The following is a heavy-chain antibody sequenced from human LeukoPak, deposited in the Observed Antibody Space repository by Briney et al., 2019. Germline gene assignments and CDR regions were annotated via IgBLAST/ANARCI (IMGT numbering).Heavy chain of an antibody. CDR2: ISGSGGTT. Sequence: GGSLRLSCAASGFTFSSYAMSWVRQGPGKGLEWVSAISGSGGTTYYADSVKGRFTISRDDSENTLSLQMNSLRVEDTAIYYCARDLAWGAFDYWGQGTLVTVSS. D-gene: IGHD7-27*01. CDR3: ARDLAWGAFDY. V-gene: IGHV3-23*01. J-gene: IGHJ4*02. CDR1: GFTFSSYA.